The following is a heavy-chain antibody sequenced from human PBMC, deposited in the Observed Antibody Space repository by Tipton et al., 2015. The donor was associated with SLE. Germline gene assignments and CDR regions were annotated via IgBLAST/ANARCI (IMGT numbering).Heavy chain of an antibody. CDR1: GYSFTGYY. V-gene: IGHV1-69*05. CDR2: IIPVFGTP. J-gene: IGHJ4*02. D-gene: IGHD4-23*01. CDR3: ARGYTTVAYFDY. Sequence: QLVQSGAEVKKPGASVSVSCKASGYSFTGYYIFWVRQAPGQGLEWMGGIIPVFGTPQFAQKFQGRITITTDESTSSAYMELSSLRSEDTAIYFCARGYTTVAYFDYWGQGTLVTVSS.